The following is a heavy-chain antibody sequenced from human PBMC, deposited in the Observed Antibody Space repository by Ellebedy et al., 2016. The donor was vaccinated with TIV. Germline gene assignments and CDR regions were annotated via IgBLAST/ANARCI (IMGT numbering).Heavy chain of an antibody. Sequence: MPSETLSLTCTVSGGPINRFYWSWIRQPPGKGLEWIGYISYGGTTRDTPSLKSRVKTSVDTSKNQISLELTSVTAADTAVYYCARMGSLLDSFDVWGQGTMVTVSS. CDR1: GGPINRFY. CDR2: ISYGGTT. J-gene: IGHJ3*01. CDR3: ARMGSLLDSFDV. V-gene: IGHV4-59*01. D-gene: IGHD1-26*01.